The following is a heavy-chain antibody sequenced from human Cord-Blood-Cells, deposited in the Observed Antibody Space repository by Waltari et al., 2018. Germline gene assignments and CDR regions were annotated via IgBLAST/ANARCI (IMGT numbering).Heavy chain of an antibody. CDR1: GYSISSGYY. Sequence: QVQLQESGPGLVKPSETLSLTCAVSGYSISSGYYWGWIRQPPGKGLEWIGGIYHSGSTYYNPSLKSRVTISVDTSKNQFSLKLSSVTAADTAGYYCAREDIVVVIATYNWFDPWGQGTLVTVSS. D-gene: IGHD2-21*01. CDR2: IYHSGST. V-gene: IGHV4-38-2*02. J-gene: IGHJ5*02. CDR3: AREDIVVVIATYNWFDP.